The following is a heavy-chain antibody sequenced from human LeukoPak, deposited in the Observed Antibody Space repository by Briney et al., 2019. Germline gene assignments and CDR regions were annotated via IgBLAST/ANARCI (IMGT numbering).Heavy chain of an antibody. CDR2: INPSGGST. CDR1: GYTFTSYG. D-gene: IGHD6-13*01. CDR3: ARDFFGYSYSSSWYKELTAFDY. Sequence: ASVKVSCKASGYTFTSYGISWVRQAPGQGLEWTGIINPSGGSTSYAQKFQGRVTMTRDTSTSTVYMELSSLRSEDTAVYYCARDFFGYSYSSSWYKELTAFDYWGQGTLVTVSS. J-gene: IGHJ4*02. V-gene: IGHV1-46*01.